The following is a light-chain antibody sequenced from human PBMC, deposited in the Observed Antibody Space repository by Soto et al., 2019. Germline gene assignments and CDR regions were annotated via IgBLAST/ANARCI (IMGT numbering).Light chain of an antibody. CDR2: DAS. CDR1: QSISSW. CDR3: QQYNSYSPLT. V-gene: IGKV1-5*01. J-gene: IGKJ4*01. Sequence: DIQMTQSPSTLSASVGDRVTITCRASQSISSWLAWYQQKPGKAPKLLIYDASSLESGVPSRFSGSGSGPEFTLTISSLQPDDFATYYCQQYNSYSPLTFGGGTKVDIK.